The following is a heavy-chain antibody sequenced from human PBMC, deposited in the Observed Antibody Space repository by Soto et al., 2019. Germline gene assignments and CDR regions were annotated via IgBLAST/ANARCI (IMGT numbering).Heavy chain of an antibody. Sequence: EMQLMESGGGLVQPGESLRLSCAASGFTFSSYWMHWVPQAPGKGLVWVSRINPDGTTTTYTDPVKGRFTISRDNAENTLYLQMNSLRAEYTALYFCVRAAVGEYSFDPWGQGTLVTVPS. J-gene: IGHJ5*02. CDR2: INPDGTTT. CDR3: VRAAVGEYSFDP. CDR1: GFTFSSYW. V-gene: IGHV3-74*01. D-gene: IGHD3-10*01.